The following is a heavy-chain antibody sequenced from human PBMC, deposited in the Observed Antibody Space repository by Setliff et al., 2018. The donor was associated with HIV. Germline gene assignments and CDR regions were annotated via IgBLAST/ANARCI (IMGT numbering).Heavy chain of an antibody. CDR2: IIPIFVTA. CDR1: GGTFSSYA. Sequence: SVKVSCKASGGTFSSYAISWVRQAPGQGLEWMGGIIPIFVTANYAQKFQGRVTITADESTSTAYMELSSLRSEDTAVYYCARSDYYDSSGYSWFDPWGQGTLVTVSS. V-gene: IGHV1-69*13. CDR3: ARSDYYDSSGYSWFDP. D-gene: IGHD3-22*01. J-gene: IGHJ5*02.